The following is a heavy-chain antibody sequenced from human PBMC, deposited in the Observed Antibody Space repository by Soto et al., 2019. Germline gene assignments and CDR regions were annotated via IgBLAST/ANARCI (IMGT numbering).Heavy chain of an antibody. CDR3: ARGPGGLELRYYYGMDV. CDR1: GGSISSGGYS. CDR2: IYHSGST. J-gene: IGHJ6*02. Sequence: TLSLTCAVSGGSISSGGYSWSWIRQPPGKGLEWIGYIYHSGSTYYNPSLKSRVTISVDRSKNQFSLKLSSVTAADTAVYYCARGPGGLELRYYYGMDVWGQGTTVTV. D-gene: IGHD1-7*01. V-gene: IGHV4-30-2*01.